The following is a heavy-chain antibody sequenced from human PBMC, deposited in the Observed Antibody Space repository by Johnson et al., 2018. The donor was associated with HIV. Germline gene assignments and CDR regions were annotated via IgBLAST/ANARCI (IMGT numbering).Heavy chain of an antibody. CDR1: GFTFSSYG. Sequence: QVQLVESGGGVVQPGRSLRLSCAASGFTFSSYGMHWVRQAPGKGLEWVGVIWFDGSNKYYADSVKGRFTISRDNSKNTLYLQVNSLSDEDTAVYYCAKPPVGGSYLDAFDIWGQGTMVTVSS. V-gene: IGHV3-33*06. CDR2: IWFDGSNK. J-gene: IGHJ3*02. CDR3: AKPPVGGSYLDAFDI. D-gene: IGHD1-26*01.